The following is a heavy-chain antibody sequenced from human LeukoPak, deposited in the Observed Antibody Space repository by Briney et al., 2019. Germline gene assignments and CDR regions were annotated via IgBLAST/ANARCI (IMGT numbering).Heavy chain of an antibody. D-gene: IGHD3-10*01. J-gene: IGHJ5*02. CDR3: VMFGSSGS. CDR1: AFTFSSNW. CDR2: INPDGSAK. V-gene: IGHV3-7*05. Sequence: PGGSLRVSCAASAFTFSSNWMGWVRRAPGKGLEWVANINPDGSAKFYVDSVKGRFTISRDNAKNSLYLQMNRLRAEDTAVYYCVMFGSSGSWGQGTLVTVSS.